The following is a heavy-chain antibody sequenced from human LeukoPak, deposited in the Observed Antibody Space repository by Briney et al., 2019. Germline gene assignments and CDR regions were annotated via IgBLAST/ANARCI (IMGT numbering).Heavy chain of an antibody. D-gene: IGHD5-18*01. J-gene: IGHJ3*02. CDR3: GKARCGYGINDAFDI. CDR2: MSYDGSNK. CDR1: GFTFTSYG. V-gene: IGHV3-30*18. Sequence: GGSLRLSCAASGFTFTSYGMHWVRQAPGKGLEWVAVMSYDGSNKYYADSVKGRFTISRDNSKNTLYLQMNSLTAEDTAVYYCGKARCGYGINDAFDIWGQGTMVTVSS.